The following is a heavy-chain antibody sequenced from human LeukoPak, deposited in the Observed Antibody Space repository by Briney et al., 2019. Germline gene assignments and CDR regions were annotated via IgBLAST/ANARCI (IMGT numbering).Heavy chain of an antibody. CDR2: IHYSVST. J-gene: IGHJ4*02. CDR3: ARSSCFFPFDQ. D-gene: IGHD6-19*01. Sequence: SETLSLTCTVSGGSISSSSYFWGWIRQPPGKGLEWIGTIHYSVSTYYNPSLKRRVTISVDTSKNQFSLRLTSVTAADTAVFYCARSSCFFPFDQWGQGTLVAVSS. V-gene: IGHV4-39*01. CDR1: GGSISSSSYF.